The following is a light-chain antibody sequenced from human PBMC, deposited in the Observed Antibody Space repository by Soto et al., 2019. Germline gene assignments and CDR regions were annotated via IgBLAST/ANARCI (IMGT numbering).Light chain of an antibody. CDR2: DVT. J-gene: IGLJ3*02. CDR1: SSDVGGYNY. CDR3: CSYAGNYNWV. Sequence: QSVLTQPRSVSGSPGQSVTISCTGTSSDVGGYNYVSWYQQHPGKAPKLMIYDVTKRPSGVPDRFSGSKSGNTASLTISGLQAEDEADYYCCSYAGNYNWVFGGGTKVTVL. V-gene: IGLV2-11*01.